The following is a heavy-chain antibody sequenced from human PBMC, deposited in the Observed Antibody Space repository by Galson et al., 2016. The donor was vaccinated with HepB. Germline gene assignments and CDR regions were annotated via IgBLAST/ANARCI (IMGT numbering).Heavy chain of an antibody. V-gene: IGHV1-18*01. CDR1: GYTFTSYG. J-gene: IGHJ3*01. CDR2: ISAYNGST. Sequence: SVKVSCKASGYTFTSYGINWVRQAPGQGLASMGWISAYNGSTKYAQNLQGRVTMTTDTSTTTAYMELRSLRSDDTAVYYCARARVGDYDDFDVWGQGTMVTVSS. D-gene: IGHD4-17*01. CDR3: ARARVGDYDDFDV.